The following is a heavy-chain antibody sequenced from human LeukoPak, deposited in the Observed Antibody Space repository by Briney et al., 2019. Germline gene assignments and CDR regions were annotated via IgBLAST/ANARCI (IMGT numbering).Heavy chain of an antibody. CDR2: IWYDGSNK. J-gene: IGHJ6*02. Sequence: GGSLRLSCAASGFTFSSYGMHWVRQGPGKGLEWVAFIWYDGSNKYYVDSVKGRFTISRDNSKNTLYLQMNSLRAEDTAVYYCAGGSGRYYNLFDYHYGMDVWGQGTTVTVSS. CDR1: GFTFSSYG. V-gene: IGHV3-30*02. CDR3: AGGSGRYYNLFDYHYGMDV. D-gene: IGHD3-10*01.